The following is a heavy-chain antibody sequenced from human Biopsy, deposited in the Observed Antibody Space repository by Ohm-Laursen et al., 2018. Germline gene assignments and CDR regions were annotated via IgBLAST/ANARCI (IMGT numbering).Heavy chain of an antibody. CDR1: GGSISSYY. V-gene: IGHV4-59*01. D-gene: IGHD3-22*01. Sequence: SETLSLTCIVSGGSISSYYWNWIRQPPGKGLEWIGYIYYSGSTDYNPSLQSRVTISVDTSKNHFSLRLRSVTPADTAIYYCARDRGYYSDRTVPGYFDLWGRGTLVTVSS. CDR3: ARDRGYYSDRTVPGYFDL. J-gene: IGHJ2*01. CDR2: IYYSGST.